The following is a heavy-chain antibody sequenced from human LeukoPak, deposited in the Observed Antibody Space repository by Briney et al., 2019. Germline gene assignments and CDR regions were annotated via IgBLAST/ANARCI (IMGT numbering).Heavy chain of an antibody. CDR3: ARDINGYYYDSHGYYPTDL. CDR2: ISVYNGNT. J-gene: IGHJ5*02. D-gene: IGHD3-22*01. V-gene: IGHV1-18*01. Sequence: ASVKVSCKASGYIFTSYGISWVRQAPGQGLEWMGWISVYNGNTNYPQRLQGRVTMTTDTSTTTAYMELRSLRSDDTAVYYCARDINGYYYDSHGYYPTDLWGQGTLVTFSS. CDR1: GYIFTSYG.